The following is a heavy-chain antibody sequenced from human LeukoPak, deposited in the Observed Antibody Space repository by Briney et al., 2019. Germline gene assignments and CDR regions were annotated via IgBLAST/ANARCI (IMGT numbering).Heavy chain of an antibody. CDR2: ISAYNGNT. CDR3: ARDILRRIAALADY. Sequence: ASVKVSCKASGYTFTTYGISWVRQAPRQGREWMGWISAYNGNTNYAQKLQGRVTMTTDTSTSTAYMELRSLRSDDTAVYYCARDILRRIAALADYWGQGTLVTVSS. V-gene: IGHV1-18*01. D-gene: IGHD6-13*01. J-gene: IGHJ4*02. CDR1: GYTFTTYG.